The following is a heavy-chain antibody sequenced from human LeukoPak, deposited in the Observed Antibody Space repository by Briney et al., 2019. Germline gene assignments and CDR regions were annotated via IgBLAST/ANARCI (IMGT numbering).Heavy chain of an antibody. CDR1: GGSISSGGYS. D-gene: IGHD3-10*01. J-gene: IGHJ4*02. V-gene: IGHV4-30-2*01. CDR2: IYQSGST. CDR3: AREGGSGSIDY. Sequence: SQTLSLTCAVSGGSISSGGYSWSWIRQPPGKGLEWIGYIYQSGSTYYNPSLKSRVTISVDRSKNQFSLKLSSVTAADTAVYYCAREGGSGSIDYWGQGTLVTVSS.